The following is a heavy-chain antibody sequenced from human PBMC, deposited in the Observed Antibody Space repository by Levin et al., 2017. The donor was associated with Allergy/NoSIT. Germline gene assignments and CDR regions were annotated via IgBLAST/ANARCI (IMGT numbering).Heavy chain of an antibody. CDR2: IYYSGST. D-gene: IGHD6-13*01. V-gene: IGHV4-59*08. Sequence: SETLSLTCTVSGDSISSYYWSWIRQPPGKGLEWIGYIYYSGSTNYNPSLKSRVTILVDTPKNKVSLRLRSVSAADTAVYYCARHGRGGSNWYLEYWGQGTPVTVSS. CDR3: ARHGRGGSNWYLEY. J-gene: IGHJ4*02. CDR1: GDSISSYY.